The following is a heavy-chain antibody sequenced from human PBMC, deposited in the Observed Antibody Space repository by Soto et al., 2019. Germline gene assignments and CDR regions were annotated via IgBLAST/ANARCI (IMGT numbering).Heavy chain of an antibody. J-gene: IGHJ5*01. CDR3: ARSDYWRDQPRFDS. Sequence: SETLSLTCTVSGASISSYFWTWIRPPAGKGLDWIGRISTSGTTNYNPSLKSRVTMSVDTSKNHFSLNLSSVTAADTAVYYCARSDYWRDQPRFDSWGQGTPVTVSS. CDR2: ISTSGTT. D-gene: IGHD3-3*01. CDR1: GASISSYF. V-gene: IGHV4-4*07.